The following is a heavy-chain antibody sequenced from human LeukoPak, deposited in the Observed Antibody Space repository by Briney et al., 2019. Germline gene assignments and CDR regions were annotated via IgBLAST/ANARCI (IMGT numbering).Heavy chain of an antibody. Sequence: LAGGSLRLSCAASGFTFSSYAMSWVRQAPGKGLEWVSAISGSGGSTYYADSVKGRFTISRDNSKNTLYLQMNSLRAEDTAVYYCASPYSSGWSHYYYYYGMDVWGQGTTVTVSS. V-gene: IGHV3-23*01. J-gene: IGHJ6*02. CDR2: ISGSGGST. D-gene: IGHD6-19*01. CDR1: GFTFSSYA. CDR3: ASPYSSGWSHYYYYYGMDV.